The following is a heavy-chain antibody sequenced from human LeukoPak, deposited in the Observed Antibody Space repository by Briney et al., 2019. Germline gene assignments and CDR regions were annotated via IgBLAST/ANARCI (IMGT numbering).Heavy chain of an antibody. CDR2: IYHSAST. CDR1: GGSISSYY. D-gene: IGHD3-22*01. V-gene: IGHV4-59*08. CDR3: ARRGSNYYDSNGYFWDPHFDY. J-gene: IGHJ4*02. Sequence: SETLSLTCTVSGGSISSYYWSWIRQPPGKGLEWLGYIYHSASTNYNPSLKSRITMSVDTSKNQFSLKLSSVTAADTAVYYCARRGSNYYDSNGYFWDPHFDYWGQGTLVTVSS.